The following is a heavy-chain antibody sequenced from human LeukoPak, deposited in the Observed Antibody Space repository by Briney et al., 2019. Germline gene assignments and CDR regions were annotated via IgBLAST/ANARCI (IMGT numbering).Heavy chain of an antibody. CDR3: ARGGRGSSRGAFDI. CDR1: GGSISSSSYY. D-gene: IGHD6-13*01. Sequence: SETLSLTCTVSGGSISSSSYYWGWIRQPPGKGLEWIGSIYYSGSTYYNPSLKSRVTISVDTSKNQFSLKLSSVTAADTAVYYCARGGRGSSRGAFDIWGQGTMVTVSS. J-gene: IGHJ3*02. CDR2: IYYSGST. V-gene: IGHV4-39*07.